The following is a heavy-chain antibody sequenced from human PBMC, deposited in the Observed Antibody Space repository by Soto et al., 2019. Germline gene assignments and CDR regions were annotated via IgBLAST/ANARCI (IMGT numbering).Heavy chain of an antibody. V-gene: IGHV4-38-2*01. CDR3: ARLATIAAAEGMDV. Sequence: TSETLSLTCAVSGYSISSGYYWGWIRQSPGKGLEWIGSIYHSGSTYYNPSLKSRVIISVDTSKNQFSLKLSSVTAADTAVYYCARLATIAAAEGMDVWGQGTTVTVSS. J-gene: IGHJ6*02. D-gene: IGHD6-13*01. CDR2: IYHSGST. CDR1: GYSISSGYY.